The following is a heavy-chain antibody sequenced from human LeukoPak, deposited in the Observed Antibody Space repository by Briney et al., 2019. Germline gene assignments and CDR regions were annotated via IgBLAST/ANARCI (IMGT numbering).Heavy chain of an antibody. CDR2: ISSSSSYI. J-gene: IGHJ4*02. V-gene: IGHV3-21*01. Sequence: TGGSLRPSCAASGFTFSSYSMNWVRQAPGKGLEWVSSISSSSSYIYYADSVKGRFTISRDNAKNSLYLQMNSLRAEDTAVYYCARSGLGSSGWYYWGQGTLVTVSS. CDR1: GFTFSSYS. CDR3: ARSGLGSSGWYY. D-gene: IGHD6-19*01.